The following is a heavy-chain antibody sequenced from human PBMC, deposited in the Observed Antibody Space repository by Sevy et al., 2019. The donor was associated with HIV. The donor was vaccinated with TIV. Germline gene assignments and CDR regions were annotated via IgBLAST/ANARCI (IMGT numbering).Heavy chain of an antibody. CDR1: GGSISSSSYY. D-gene: IGHD1-26*01. CDR2: IYYSGCT. J-gene: IGHJ4*02. Sequence: SETLSLTCTVSGGSISSSSYYWGWIRQPPGKGLEWIGSIYYSGCTYYNPSLKSRVTISVDTSKNQFSLKLSSVTAADTAVYYCARGGIVGATSFDYWGQGTLVTVSS. CDR3: ARGGIVGATSFDY. V-gene: IGHV4-39*01.